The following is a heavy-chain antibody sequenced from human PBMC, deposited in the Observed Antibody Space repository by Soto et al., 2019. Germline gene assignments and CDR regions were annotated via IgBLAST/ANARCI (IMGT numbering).Heavy chain of an antibody. CDR3: ARVGYDFWSGYTSHFDY. CDR1: GYTFTSYG. CDR2: ISAYNGNT. V-gene: IGHV1-18*01. Sequence: ASVKVSCKASGYTFTSYGISWVRQAPGQGLEWMGWISAYNGNTNYAQKLQGRVTMTTDTSTSTAYMELRSLRSDDTAVYYCARVGYDFWSGYTSHFDYWGQGTLVTVSS. D-gene: IGHD3-3*01. J-gene: IGHJ4*02.